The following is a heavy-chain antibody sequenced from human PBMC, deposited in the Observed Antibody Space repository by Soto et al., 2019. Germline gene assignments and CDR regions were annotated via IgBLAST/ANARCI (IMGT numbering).Heavy chain of an antibody. CDR3: ARALVQLWPPGYYGMDV. J-gene: IGHJ6*02. V-gene: IGHV1-69*13. D-gene: IGHD5-18*01. CDR2: IIPIFGTA. Sequence: SVKVSCKASGGTFSSYAISWVRQAPGQGLEWMGGIIPIFGTANYAQKLQGRVTITADESTSTAYMELSSLRSEDTAVYYCARALVQLWPPGYYGMDVWGQGTTVTVSS. CDR1: GGTFSSYA.